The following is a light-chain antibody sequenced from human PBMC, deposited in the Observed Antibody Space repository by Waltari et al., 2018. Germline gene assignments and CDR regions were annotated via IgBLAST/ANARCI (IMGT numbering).Light chain of an antibody. J-gene: IGKJ4*01. V-gene: IGKV3-20*01. Sequence: EIVLTQSPGTLSLSPGERATLSCRASQSVSSSYLAWYQQKPGQAPRLLIYGASSRATGIPDRFSSSGSGTDFTLTISRLEPEDFAVYYCQQYGSSVLTFGGGTKVEIK. CDR3: QQYGSSVLT. CDR2: GAS. CDR1: QSVSSSY.